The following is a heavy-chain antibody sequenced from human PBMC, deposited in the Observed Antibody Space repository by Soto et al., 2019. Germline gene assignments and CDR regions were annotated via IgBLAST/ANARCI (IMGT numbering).Heavy chain of an antibody. D-gene: IGHD2-15*01. J-gene: IGHJ6*03. CDR3: SGVLSGTPNYYYMDV. Sequence: EVQLVESGGGLVKPGGSLRLSCAASGFTFNNYNMNWVRQAPGKGLEWVSSMGTSSSYIYYADSLKGRFTISRDNAENSLYRQLNSLRAEDTAVYYCSGVLSGTPNYYYMDVWGEGTAVTVSS. V-gene: IGHV3-21*01. CDR1: GFTFNNYN. CDR2: MGTSSSYI.